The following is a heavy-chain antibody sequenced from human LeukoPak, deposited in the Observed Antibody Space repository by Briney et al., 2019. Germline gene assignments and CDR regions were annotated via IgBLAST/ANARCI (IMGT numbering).Heavy chain of an antibody. D-gene: IGHD4-17*01. V-gene: IGHV1-8*01. CDR3: ARDRLKVTTPLFY. J-gene: IGHJ4*02. CDR2: MNPNSGNT. Sequence: GASVKVSCKASGYTFTSYDINWVRQATGQGLEWMGWMNPNSGNTGYAQKFQGRVTMTRNTSISTAYMELSSLRSEDTAVYYCARDRLKVTTPLFYWGQGTLVTVSS. CDR1: GYTFTSYD.